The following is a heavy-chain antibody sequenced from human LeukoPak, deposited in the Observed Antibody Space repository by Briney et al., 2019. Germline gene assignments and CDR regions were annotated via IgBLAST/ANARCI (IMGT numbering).Heavy chain of an antibody. CDR2: INHSGST. CDR1: GGSFSGYY. Sequence: SETLSLTCAVYGGSFSGYYWSWIRQPPGKGLEWIGEINHSGSTNYNPSLKSRVTISVDTSKNQFSLKLSSVTAADTAVYYCARGPYDSSGYYYSRYFDLWGRGTLVTVSS. J-gene: IGHJ2*01. D-gene: IGHD3-22*01. V-gene: IGHV4-34*01. CDR3: ARGPYDSSGYYYSRYFDL.